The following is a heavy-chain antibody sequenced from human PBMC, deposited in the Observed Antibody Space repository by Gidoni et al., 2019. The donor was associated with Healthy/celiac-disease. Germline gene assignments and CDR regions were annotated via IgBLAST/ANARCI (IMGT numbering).Heavy chain of an antibody. Sequence: EVLLVESGGGLVQPGGSLRLSCAASGFTFSSYWTHWVRQAPGKGLVWVPRINSDGSSTSYADSVKGRFTSYRDNAKNTLYLQMNSLRAEDTAVYYCARVPLSYGMDVWGQGTTVTVSS. J-gene: IGHJ6*02. CDR3: ARVPLSYGMDV. CDR2: INSDGSST. V-gene: IGHV3-74*01. CDR1: GFTFSSYW. D-gene: IGHD3-10*01.